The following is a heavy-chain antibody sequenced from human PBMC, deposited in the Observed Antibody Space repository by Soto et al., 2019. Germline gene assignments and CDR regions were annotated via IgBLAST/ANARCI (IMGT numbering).Heavy chain of an antibody. D-gene: IGHD3-10*01. V-gene: IGHV3-30*03. CDR1: GFTFSSYG. CDR2: ISYDGSNK. Sequence: GGSLSLSCAASGFTFSSYGMHWVRQAPGKGLEWVAVISYDGSNKYYADSVKGRFTISRDNSKNTLYLQMNSLRAEDTAVYYCAPLADGFGELFVDYWGQGTLVTVSS. CDR3: APLADGFGELFVDY. J-gene: IGHJ4*02.